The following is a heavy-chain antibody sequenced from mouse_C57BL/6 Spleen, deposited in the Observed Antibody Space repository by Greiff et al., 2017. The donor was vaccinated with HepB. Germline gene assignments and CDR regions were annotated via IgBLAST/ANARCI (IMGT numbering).Heavy chain of an antibody. D-gene: IGHD1-1*01. CDR2: IDPETGGT. J-gene: IGHJ2*01. CDR1: GYTFTDYE. CDR3: TRYYYGSSLCYFDY. Sequence: VKLQESGAELVRPGASVTLSCKASGYTFTDYEMHWVKQTPVHGLEWIGAIDPETGGTAYNQKFKGKAILTADKSSSTAYMELRSLTSEDSAVYYCTRYYYGSSLCYFDYWGQGTTVTVSS. V-gene: IGHV1-15*01.